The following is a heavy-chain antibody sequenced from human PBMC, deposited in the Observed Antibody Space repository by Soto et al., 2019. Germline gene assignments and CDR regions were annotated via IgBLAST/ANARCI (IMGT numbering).Heavy chain of an antibody. V-gene: IGHV3-30-3*01. CDR3: VAVAGPDYYFDD. Sequence: QVQLVESGGGVVQPGRSLRLSCAASGFTFSSYAMHWVRQAPGKGLEWVAVISYDGSNKYYADSVKGRFTISRDNSKITLYLQRNSLRAEDTAVYYCVAVAGPDYYFDDWGQGTLVTVSS. D-gene: IGHD6-19*01. J-gene: IGHJ4*02. CDR2: ISYDGSNK. CDR1: GFTFSSYA.